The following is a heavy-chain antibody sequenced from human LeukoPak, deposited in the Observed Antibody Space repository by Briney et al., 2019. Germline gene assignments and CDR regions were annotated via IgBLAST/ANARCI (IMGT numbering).Heavy chain of an antibody. J-gene: IGHJ4*02. Sequence: GRSLRLSCAASGFTFSSYGMHWVRQAPGKGLEWVAVISYDGSNKYYADSVKGRFTISRDNSKNTLYLQMNSLRAEDTAVYYCARCLDYVWGSYRYPDYWGQGTLVTVSS. D-gene: IGHD3-16*02. CDR1: GFTFSSYG. CDR2: ISYDGSNK. V-gene: IGHV3-30*03. CDR3: ARCLDYVWGSYRYPDY.